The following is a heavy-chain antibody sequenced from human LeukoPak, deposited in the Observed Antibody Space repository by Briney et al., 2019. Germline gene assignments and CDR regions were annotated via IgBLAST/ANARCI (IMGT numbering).Heavy chain of an antibody. CDR2: MNPNSGNT. D-gene: IGHD1-26*01. J-gene: IGHJ3*02. V-gene: IGHV1-8*03. CDR1: GYTFTSYD. Sequence: GASVKVSCKASGYTFTSYDINWVRQATGQGLEWMGWMNPNSGNTGYAQKFQDRVTITRNTSISTAYMELSSLRSEDTAVYYCARLRGSYWNDAFDIWGQGTMVTVSS. CDR3: ARLRGSYWNDAFDI.